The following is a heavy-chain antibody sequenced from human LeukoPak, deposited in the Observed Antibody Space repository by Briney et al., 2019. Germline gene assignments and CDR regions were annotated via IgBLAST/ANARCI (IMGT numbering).Heavy chain of an antibody. J-gene: IGHJ5*02. CDR3: ARYGSGSYSYNWFDP. CDR2: IYPGDSDT. D-gene: IGHD3-10*01. Sequence: GESLKISCKGSGYSFTSYWIGWVRQMPGKGLEWMRIIYPGDSDTRYSPSFQGQVTISADKSISTAYLQWSSLKASDTAMYYCARYGSGSYSYNWFDPWGQGTLVTVSS. CDR1: GYSFTSYW. V-gene: IGHV5-51*01.